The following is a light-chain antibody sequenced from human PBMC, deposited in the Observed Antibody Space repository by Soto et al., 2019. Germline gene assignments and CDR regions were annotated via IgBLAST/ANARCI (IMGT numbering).Light chain of an antibody. CDR3: QKYGSSPIT. CDR2: DES. CDR1: QSVRNY. J-gene: IGKJ5*01. V-gene: IGKV3-20*01. Sequence: EIVLTQSPAILSVSPGERATLSCRASQSVRNYLAWYQQKTGQAPRLLIYDESYRATGIPDRFSGSGSGTDLNLTISRLEPEDFAVYYCQKYGSSPITFGQGTRLEIK.